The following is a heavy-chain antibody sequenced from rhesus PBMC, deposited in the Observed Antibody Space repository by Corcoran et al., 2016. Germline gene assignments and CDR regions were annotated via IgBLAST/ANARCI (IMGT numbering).Heavy chain of an antibody. CDR2: IYANSVTT. CDR3: ASPFERGRFEV. D-gene: IGHD3-34*01. V-gene: IGHV4S9*01. CDR1: GGSMSESSF. J-gene: IGHJ5-1*01. Sequence: QVRLQESGPGLVKSSETLSLTCAVSGGSMSESSFWNWIRQPPGKGLEWIGNIYANSVTTYTPSLKSRFTISKDTSNNQFFLKVTAVTAADTAVYYCASPFERGRFEVWGAGILVTVSS.